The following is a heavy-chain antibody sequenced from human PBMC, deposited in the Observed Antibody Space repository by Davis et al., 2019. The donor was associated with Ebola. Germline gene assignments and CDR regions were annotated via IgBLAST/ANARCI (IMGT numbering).Heavy chain of an antibody. V-gene: IGHV1-18*04. CDR3: ARAQFPTTSDH. CDR2: INPHNGNT. CDR1: GYTFTAYY. D-gene: IGHD1-1*01. J-gene: IGHJ4*02. Sequence: ASVQVSCKASGYTFTAYYMHWVRQAPGQGLEWMGWINPHNGNTNYAQNVQGRVAMTTDTSTNTAYMEVGSLRSDETAVYYCARAQFPTTSDHWGQGTLVTVSS.